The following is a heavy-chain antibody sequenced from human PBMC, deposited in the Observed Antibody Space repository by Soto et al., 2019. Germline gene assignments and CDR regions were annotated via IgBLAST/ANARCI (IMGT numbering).Heavy chain of an antibody. Sequence: ETLSLTCTVSGGSISSSSYYWGWIRQPPGKGLEWVSAISGSGGSTYYADSVKGRFTISRDNSKNTLYLQMNSLRAEDTAVYYCAKYSTTVTPNWFDPWGQGTLVTVSS. CDR3: AKYSTTVTPNWFDP. CDR2: ISGSGGST. D-gene: IGHD4-17*01. V-gene: IGHV3-23*01. CDR1: GGSISSSSYY. J-gene: IGHJ5*02.